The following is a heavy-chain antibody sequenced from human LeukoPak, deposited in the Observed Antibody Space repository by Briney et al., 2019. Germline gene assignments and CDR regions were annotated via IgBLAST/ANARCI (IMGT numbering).Heavy chain of an antibody. D-gene: IGHD6-13*01. Sequence: ASVKVSCKASGYTFTGYYIHWVRQAPGQGLEWMGWINPNSGGTNYAQKFQGRVTMTGDTSITTAYMELSSLRSDDTAVYYCVRGPYGSAWFFFTYWGQGTLVTVSS. CDR1: GYTFTGYY. V-gene: IGHV1-2*02. J-gene: IGHJ4*02. CDR2: INPNSGGT. CDR3: VRGPYGSAWFFFTY.